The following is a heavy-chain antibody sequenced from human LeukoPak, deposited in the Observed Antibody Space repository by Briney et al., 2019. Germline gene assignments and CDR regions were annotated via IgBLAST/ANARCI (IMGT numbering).Heavy chain of an antibody. CDR3: ARSGSGYLRYYFDY. Sequence: PSETLSLTCTVSGGSISSYYWSWIRQPPGKGLEWIGYIYYSGSTNYNPSLKSRVTISVDTSKNQFSLKLSSVTAADTAVYYCARSGSGYLRYYFDYWGQGTLVTVSS. J-gene: IGHJ4*02. D-gene: IGHD5-12*01. CDR2: IYYSGST. CDR1: GGSISSYY. V-gene: IGHV4-59*12.